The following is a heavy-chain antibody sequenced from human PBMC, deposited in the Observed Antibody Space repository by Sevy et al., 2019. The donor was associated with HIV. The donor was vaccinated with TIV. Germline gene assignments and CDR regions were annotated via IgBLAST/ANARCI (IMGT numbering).Heavy chain of an antibody. Sequence: GGSLRLSCAASGFTFDDYAMHWVRQAPGKGLEWVSGISWNSGSIGYADSVKGRLTISRDNAKNSLYLKMNSLRAEDMALYYCAKSSYSGSYYSPVRADAFDIWGQGTMVTVSS. CDR3: AKSSYSGSYYSPVRADAFDI. J-gene: IGHJ3*02. D-gene: IGHD1-26*01. CDR1: GFTFDDYA. V-gene: IGHV3-9*03. CDR2: ISWNSGSI.